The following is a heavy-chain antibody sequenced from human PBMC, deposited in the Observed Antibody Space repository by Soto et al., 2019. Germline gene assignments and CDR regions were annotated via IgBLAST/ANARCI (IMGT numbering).Heavy chain of an antibody. J-gene: IGHJ6*02. V-gene: IGHV1-18*01. D-gene: IGHD2-15*01. Sequence: GASVKVSCKASGYTFTNFGISWVRQAPGQGLEWMGWISAYNGTANYAQNFQGRVTITADESTSTAYMELSSLRSEDTAVYYCARVKDTVNYYYGMDVWGQGTTVTVSS. CDR1: GYTFTNFG. CDR3: ARVKDTVNYYYGMDV. CDR2: ISAYNGTA.